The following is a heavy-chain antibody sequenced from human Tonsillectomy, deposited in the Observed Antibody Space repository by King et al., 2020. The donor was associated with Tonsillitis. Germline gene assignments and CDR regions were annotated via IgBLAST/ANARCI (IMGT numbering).Heavy chain of an antibody. Sequence: VQLVESGGGLVKPGGSLRLSCAASGFIFSSFTMNWVRQAPGKGLEWVSSISRSSYDIYYADSVKGRFTISRDNAKNSVYLHMNSLRVEDTAVYYCARTRGFMIDRDAGGQGTLVTVSS. CDR1: GFIFSSFT. V-gene: IGHV3-21*01. J-gene: IGHJ4*02. D-gene: IGHD3-16*01. CDR2: ISRSSYDI. CDR3: ARTRGFMIDRDA.